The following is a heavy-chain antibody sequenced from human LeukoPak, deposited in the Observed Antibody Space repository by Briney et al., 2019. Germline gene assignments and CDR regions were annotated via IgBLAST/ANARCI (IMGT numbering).Heavy chain of an antibody. CDR1: GDSVSGNSAV. CDR3: VSGSFFGS. D-gene: IGHD3-10*01. V-gene: IGHV6-1*01. Sequence: SQTLSLTCAISGDSVSGNSAVWSWIRQSPSRGLEWLGRTYYRSKWYSDYAVPVKSRITINADTSKNQFSLQLNSVTPEDTAVYYCVSGSFFGSWGQGTLVIVSS. CDR2: TYYRSKWYS. J-gene: IGHJ5*01.